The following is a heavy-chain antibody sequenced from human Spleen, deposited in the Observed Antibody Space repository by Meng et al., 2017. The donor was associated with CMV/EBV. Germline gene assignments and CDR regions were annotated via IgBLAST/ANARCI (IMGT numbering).Heavy chain of an antibody. CDR2: IYHSGNT. CDR3: ARGRPRGYSGSRGFDY. Sequence: ESLKISCTVSGYSISSGYYWGWIRQPPGKGLEWIGSIYHSGNTSYNPSLKSRVTISVDTSKNQFSLKLSSVTAADTAVYYCARGRPRGYSGSRGFDYWGQGTLVTVSS. V-gene: IGHV4-38-2*02. J-gene: IGHJ4*02. CDR1: GYSISSGYY. D-gene: IGHD5-12*01.